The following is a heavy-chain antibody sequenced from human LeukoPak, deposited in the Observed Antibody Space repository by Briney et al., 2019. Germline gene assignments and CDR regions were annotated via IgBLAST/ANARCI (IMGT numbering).Heavy chain of an antibody. D-gene: IGHD3-22*01. V-gene: IGHV3-33*01. Sequence: GGSLRLSCAASGFTFSNHGMHWVRQAPGKGLEWVAVLWYDGSNEFYADSVKGRFTISRDNSKNTVHLRMNSLSAEDTAVYYCARSGNSFDSSGGGKIDYWGQGTLVTVSS. CDR2: LWYDGSNE. CDR1: GFTFSNHG. CDR3: ARSGNSFDSSGGGKIDY. J-gene: IGHJ4*02.